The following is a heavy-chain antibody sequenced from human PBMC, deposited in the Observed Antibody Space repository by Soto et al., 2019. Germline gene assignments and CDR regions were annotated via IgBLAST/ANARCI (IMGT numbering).Heavy chain of an antibody. V-gene: IGHV3-74*01. D-gene: IGHD2-21*01. CDR2: IKSDGSST. CDR1: GFTFSGYW. CDR3: TRSDWFDP. Sequence: EVQLVESGGGLVQTGGSLRLSCAASGFTFSGYWMHWVRQAPGKGLVWVSRIKSDGSSTYYADSVKGRFTVSRDNAKKTLYLQMNSLRAEDTAVYYCTRSDWFDPWGQGTLVIDSS. J-gene: IGHJ5*02.